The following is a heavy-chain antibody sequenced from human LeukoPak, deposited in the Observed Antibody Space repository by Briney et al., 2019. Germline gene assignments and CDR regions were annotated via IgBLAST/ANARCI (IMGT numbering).Heavy chain of an antibody. CDR2: ISYDGGNK. V-gene: IGHV3-30*03. J-gene: IGHJ5*02. CDR3: ARDYYDSSGYANWFDP. D-gene: IGHD3-22*01. Sequence: PGGSLRLSCAASGFAFSTYGMTWVRQAPGKGLEWVAVISYDGGNKYYSDSVKGRFTISRDNSKNTLYLQMNSLRAEDTAVYYCARDYYDSSGYANWFDPWGQGTLVTVSS. CDR1: GFAFSTYG.